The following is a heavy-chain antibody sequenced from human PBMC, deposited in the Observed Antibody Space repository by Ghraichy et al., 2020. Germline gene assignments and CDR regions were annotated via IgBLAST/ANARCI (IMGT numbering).Heavy chain of an antibody. J-gene: IGHJ4*02. Sequence: GESLNISCVASGFTFSTSSMNWVRQAPGKGLEWVSYISITSTTIHYADSVKGRFTISRDNAKNSLFLQIDSLRDEDTAVYYCATAIAAGGEVYWGRGTLVTVSS. CDR2: ISITSTTI. CDR1: GFTFSTSS. CDR3: ATAIAAGGEVY. D-gene: IGHD6-13*01. V-gene: IGHV3-48*02.